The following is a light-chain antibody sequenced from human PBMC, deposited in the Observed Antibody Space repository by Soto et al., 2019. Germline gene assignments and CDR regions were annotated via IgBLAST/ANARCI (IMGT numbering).Light chain of an antibody. V-gene: IGKV1-39*01. CDR1: QSISSY. CDR3: QQSYSTPT. CDR2: AAS. Sequence: DIQMTRSPSSLSASVGDRVIITCRASQSISSYLNWYQQKPGKIPKLLIYAASRLQSGVPSRFSGSGSGTDFTLTISSLQPEDFATYYCQQSYSTPTFGQGTKVDIK. J-gene: IGKJ1*01.